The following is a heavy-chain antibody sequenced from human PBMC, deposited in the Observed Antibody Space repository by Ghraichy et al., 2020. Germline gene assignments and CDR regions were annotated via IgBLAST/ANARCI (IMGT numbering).Heavy chain of an antibody. V-gene: IGHV4-59*08. Sequence: SETLSLTCTVSGDSISGYYWSWIRQPPGTGLEWIGYILYSGNTYYNPSLKSRVTISVDTSKNQFSLRLSSVTAADTAVYYCARHRASYFVSSGYSPFAFWGQGTLVTVSS. J-gene: IGHJ4*02. CDR2: ILYSGNT. CDR1: GDSISGYY. D-gene: IGHD3-22*01. CDR3: ARHRASYFVSSGYSPFAF.